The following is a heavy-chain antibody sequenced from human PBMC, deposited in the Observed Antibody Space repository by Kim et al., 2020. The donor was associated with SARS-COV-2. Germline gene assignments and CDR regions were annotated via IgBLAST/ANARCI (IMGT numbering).Heavy chain of an antibody. Sequence: GGSLRLSCAASGFTVSSNYMSWVRQAPGKGLEWVSIIYSGGSTYYADSVKGRFTISRDNSKNTQYLQMNSLRAEDTALYYCARDRLSSRWYYGGIKYYYGMDVWGQGTTVIVSS. CDR1: GFTVSSNY. CDR3: ARDRLSSRWYYGGIKYYYGMDV. D-gene: IGHD6-13*01. CDR2: IYSGGST. V-gene: IGHV3-53*01. J-gene: IGHJ6*02.